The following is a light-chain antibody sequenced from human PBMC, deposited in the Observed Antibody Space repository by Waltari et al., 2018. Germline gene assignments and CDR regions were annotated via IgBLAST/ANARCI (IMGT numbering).Light chain of an antibody. CDR1: QSVLDRSKTKNY. V-gene: IGKV4-1*01. CDR3: QQYQSTPPEYA. Sequence: DIVMTQSPDFLAVALGERATINCKTSQSVLDRSKTKNYVAWYQQKPGQLPKLLIYWASTRESGVPDRFSGSGTGTDFTLTISSLQAEDVAVYYCQQYQSTPPEYAFGQGTKLEI. J-gene: IGKJ2*01. CDR2: WAS.